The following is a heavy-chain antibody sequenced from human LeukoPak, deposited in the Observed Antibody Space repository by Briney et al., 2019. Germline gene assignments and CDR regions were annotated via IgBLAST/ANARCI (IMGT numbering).Heavy chain of an antibody. J-gene: IGHJ5*02. Sequence: PGGSLRLSCAASGFTFDDYAMHWVRQAPGKGLEWVSGISWNSGSIGYADSVKGRFTISRDNAKNSLYLQMNSLRAEDTAVYYCARAPLGYFDWFLNWFDPWGQGTLVTVSS. V-gene: IGHV3-9*01. CDR3: ARAPLGYFDWFLNWFDP. D-gene: IGHD3-9*01. CDR2: ISWNSGSI. CDR1: GFTFDDYA.